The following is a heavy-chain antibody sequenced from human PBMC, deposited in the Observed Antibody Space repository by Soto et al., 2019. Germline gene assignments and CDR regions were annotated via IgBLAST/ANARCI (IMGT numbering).Heavy chain of an antibody. Sequence: GGSLRLSCAASGFTFSSYGMHWVRQAPGKGLEWVAVISYDGSNKYYADSVKGRFTISRDNSKNTLYLQMNSLRAEDTAVYYCAKEMGAAAGTDYYYYMDVWGKGTTVTVSS. J-gene: IGHJ6*03. CDR3: AKEMGAAAGTDYYYYMDV. V-gene: IGHV3-30*18. D-gene: IGHD6-13*01. CDR2: ISYDGSNK. CDR1: GFTFSSYG.